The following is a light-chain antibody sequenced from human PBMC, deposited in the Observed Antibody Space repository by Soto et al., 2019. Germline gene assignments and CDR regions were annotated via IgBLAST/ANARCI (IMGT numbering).Light chain of an antibody. J-gene: IGLJ2*01. CDR2: LEGSGSY. CDR1: SGHSSYI. CDR3: ETWDSNIVV. V-gene: IGLV4-60*03. Sequence: QPVLTQSSSASASLGSSVKLTCTLSSGHSSYIIAWHQQQPGKAPRYLMKLEGSGSYNKGSGVPDRFSGPSSGADRYLTISNLQSEDEADYYCETWDSNIVVFGGGTKLTVL.